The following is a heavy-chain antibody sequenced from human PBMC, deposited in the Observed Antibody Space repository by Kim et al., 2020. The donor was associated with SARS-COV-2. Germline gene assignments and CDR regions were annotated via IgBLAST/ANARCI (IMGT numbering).Heavy chain of an antibody. CDR3: ATEHLYGSGRYGD. CDR1: GFTFSSYS. D-gene: IGHD3-10*01. CDR2: ISSSSSII. Sequence: GGSLRLSCAASGFTFSSYSMHWVRQAPGKGLEWVSYISSSSSIIYYAASVKGRFTISRDNAKDSLYLQMNSLRAEDTAVYYCATEHLYGSGRYGDWGQGTLVTVSS. J-gene: IGHJ4*02. V-gene: IGHV3-48*04.